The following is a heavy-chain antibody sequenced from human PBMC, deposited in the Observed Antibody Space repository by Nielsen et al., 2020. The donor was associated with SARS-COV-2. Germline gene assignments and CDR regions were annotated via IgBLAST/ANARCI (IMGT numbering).Heavy chain of an antibody. V-gene: IGHV5-10-1*01. Sequence: GESLKISCKGSGYNFGNYWISWVRQMPWRGLDWMGKIDPRDSDTTYSPSFQGHVTISADKSISTVYLQWSSLKASDTAMYYCARHEPAVGGSKYWGQGTLVTVSS. J-gene: IGHJ4*02. CDR3: ARHEPAVGGSKY. D-gene: IGHD6-19*01. CDR1: GYNFGNYW. CDR2: IDPRDSDT.